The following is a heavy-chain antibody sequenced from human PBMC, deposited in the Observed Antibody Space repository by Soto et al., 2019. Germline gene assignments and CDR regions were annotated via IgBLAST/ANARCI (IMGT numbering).Heavy chain of an antibody. CDR3: ARAWGGWAAY. CDR1: GGSISSYY. CDR2: IYYSGST. Sequence: QVQLQESGPGLVKPSETLSLTCTVSGGSISSYYWSWIWQPPGKGLEWIGYIYYSGSTNYNPSLKRPVTISVDTSKNQFSLKLGSVSAADTAVYYCARAWGGWAAYWGQGTLVTVSS. V-gene: IGHV4-59*01. D-gene: IGHD3-16*01. J-gene: IGHJ4*02.